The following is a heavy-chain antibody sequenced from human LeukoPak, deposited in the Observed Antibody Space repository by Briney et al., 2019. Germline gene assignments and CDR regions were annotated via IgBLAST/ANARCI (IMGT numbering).Heavy chain of an antibody. J-gene: IGHJ6*03. CDR2: IKQDGSEK. D-gene: IGHD3-9*01. CDR3: ARAEKVEYYDILTGYHYYYYYMDV. V-gene: IGHV3-7*01. CDR1: GFTFSSYW. Sequence: PGGSLRLSCAASGFTFSSYWMSWVRQAPGKGLEWVANIKQDGSEKYYVDSVKGRFTISRDNAKNSLYLQMNSLRAEDTAVYHCARAEKVEYYDILTGYHYYYYYMDVWGKGTTVTVSS.